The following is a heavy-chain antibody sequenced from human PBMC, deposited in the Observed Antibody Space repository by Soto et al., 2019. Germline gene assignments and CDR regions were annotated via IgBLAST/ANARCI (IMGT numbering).Heavy chain of an antibody. CDR2: IYPGDSDT. CDR1: GYTFSNDW. D-gene: IGHD3-9*01. V-gene: IGHV5-51*01. J-gene: IGHJ4*02. Sequence: GESLKISCKASGYTFSNDWIAWVRQTPGKGLEWMGTIYPGDSDTRYSPSFQGQVTFSADTSISTAFLQWGRLRASDTAMYYCARLHGRDWSNAVDYWGQGTLVTVSS. CDR3: ARLHGRDWSNAVDY.